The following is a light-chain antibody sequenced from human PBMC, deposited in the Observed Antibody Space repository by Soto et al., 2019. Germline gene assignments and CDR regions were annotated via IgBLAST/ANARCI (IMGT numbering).Light chain of an antibody. CDR3: QQYNSYPLT. CDR2: GVS. V-gene: IGKV1-5*01. J-gene: IGKJ4*01. Sequence: DIQMTQSPSTLSASVGDRVTITCRAIQSISSWLAWYQQKPGKAPKLLIYGVSSLESGVPSRFSGSGSGTEFTLTISSLQPDDFATYYCQQYNSYPLTFGGGTKVEIK. CDR1: QSISSW.